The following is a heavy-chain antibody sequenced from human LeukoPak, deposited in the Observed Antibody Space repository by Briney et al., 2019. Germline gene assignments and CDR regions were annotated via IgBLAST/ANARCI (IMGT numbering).Heavy chain of an antibody. Sequence: SQTLSLTRALSGDSVSSNSATWNWIGQSPSRGLEWLGRTYYRSKWYNNYAGAVKSRITIIPDTSNNQFSLQLNSVTPEDTAVYYCARDKGGGVDTALAYWGQGTLVTVSS. CDR2: TYYRSKWYN. D-gene: IGHD5-18*01. V-gene: IGHV6-1*01. CDR3: ARDKGGGVDTALAY. CDR1: GDSVSSNSAT. J-gene: IGHJ4*02.